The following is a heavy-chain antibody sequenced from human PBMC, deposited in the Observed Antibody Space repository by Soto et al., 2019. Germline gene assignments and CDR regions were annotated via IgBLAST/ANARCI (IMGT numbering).Heavy chain of an antibody. J-gene: IGHJ4*02. CDR1: GFIFSNYV. CDR3: AKRPRALLTFDY. Sequence: EVQLVDSGGGLVQPGGSLRLSCAASGFIFSNYVMSWVRQAPGKGLEWVSSISDSGGTSYYADSVKGRFTISRDTSKHPLYLQMNSLRAEDTAIYYCAKRPRALLTFDYWGQGTLVTVSS. D-gene: IGHD1-26*01. CDR2: ISDSGGTS. V-gene: IGHV3-23*04.